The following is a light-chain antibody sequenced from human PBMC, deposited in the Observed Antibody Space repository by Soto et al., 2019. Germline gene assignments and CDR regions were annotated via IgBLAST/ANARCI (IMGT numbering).Light chain of an antibody. J-gene: IGKJ5*01. CDR2: AAS. Sequence: DIQLTQSPSFLSASVGDRVTITCRASQGISSYLAWYQQKPGKAPKLLIYAASTLQSGVPSRLSGSGSGTEFTLTISILQPEDFATYYCQQLNSYPLITFGQGTRLEIK. CDR1: QGISSY. CDR3: QQLNSYPLIT. V-gene: IGKV1-9*01.